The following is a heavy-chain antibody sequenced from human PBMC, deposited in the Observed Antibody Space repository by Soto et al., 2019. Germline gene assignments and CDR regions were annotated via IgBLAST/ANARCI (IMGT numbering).Heavy chain of an antibody. Sequence: QITLKESGPTLVKPTQTLTLTCTFSGFSLSTSGVGVGWIRQPPGKALEWLALIYWDDDKRYSPSLKSRLTITKDTSKNQVVLTMTNTDPVDTATYYCAHRQSEYCSAGICYPYWGQGTLVTVSS. V-gene: IGHV2-5*02. D-gene: IGHD2-15*01. CDR2: IYWDDDK. CDR1: GFSLSTSGVG. CDR3: AHRQSEYCSAGICYPY. J-gene: IGHJ4*02.